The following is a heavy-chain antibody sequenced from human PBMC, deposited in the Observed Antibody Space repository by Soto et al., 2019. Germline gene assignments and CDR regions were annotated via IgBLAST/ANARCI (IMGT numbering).Heavy chain of an antibody. CDR2: ISAYNGNT. D-gene: IGHD6-19*01. J-gene: IGHJ5*02. CDR1: GYTFTSYG. V-gene: IGHV1-18*01. CDR3: ARDQDSSGWYEGAYYNWFDP. Sequence: GXSVKVSCKASGYTFTSYGISWVRQAPGQGLEWMGWISAYNGNTNYAQKLQGRVTMTTDTSTSTAYMELRSLRSDDTAVYYCARDQDSSGWYEGAYYNWFDPWGQGTLVTVSS.